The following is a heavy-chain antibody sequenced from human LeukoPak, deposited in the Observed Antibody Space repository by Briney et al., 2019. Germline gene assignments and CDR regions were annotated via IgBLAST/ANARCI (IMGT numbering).Heavy chain of an antibody. D-gene: IGHD6-13*01. Sequence: PGGSLRLSCAASGFTFKLYWMHWVRQVPGKGPVWVARINDDGSDTVCADSVKGRFTISRDDAKNMLFLQMNNLRAEDTAVYYCAKEGDSSSWYDLYDYWGQGTLVTVSS. CDR3: AKEGDSSSWYDLYDY. J-gene: IGHJ4*02. V-gene: IGHV3-74*01. CDR2: INDDGSDT. CDR1: GFTFKLYW.